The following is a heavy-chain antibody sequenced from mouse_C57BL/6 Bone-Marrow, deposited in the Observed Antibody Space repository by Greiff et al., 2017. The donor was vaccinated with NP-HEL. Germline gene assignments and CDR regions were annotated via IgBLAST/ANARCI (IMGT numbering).Heavy chain of an antibody. D-gene: IGHD6-1*01. J-gene: IGHJ3*01. V-gene: IGHV1-81*01. CDR1: GYTFTSYG. CDR3: ARFGSLAWFAY. Sequence: QVQLQQSGAELARPGASVKLSCKASGYTFTSYGISWVKQRTGQGLEWIGEIYPRSGNTYYNEKFKGKATLTADKSSSTAYMELRSLTSEDSAVYFCARFGSLAWFAYWGQGTPVTVSA. CDR2: IYPRSGNT.